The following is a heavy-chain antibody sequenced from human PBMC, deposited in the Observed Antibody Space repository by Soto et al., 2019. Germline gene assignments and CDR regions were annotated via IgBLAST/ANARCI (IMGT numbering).Heavy chain of an antibody. D-gene: IGHD3-22*01. J-gene: IGHJ5*02. CDR1: GFSLSTSGVG. CDR2: IYWDDDK. Sequence: SGPSVNPTQTLTLTCTFSGFSLSTSGVGVGWIRQPPGKALEWLALIYWDDDKRYSPSLKSRLTITKDTSKNQVVLTMTNMDPVDTATYYCAHSLIGYYYDSSGSNWFDPWGQGTLVTVSS. V-gene: IGHV2-5*02. CDR3: AHSLIGYYYDSSGSNWFDP.